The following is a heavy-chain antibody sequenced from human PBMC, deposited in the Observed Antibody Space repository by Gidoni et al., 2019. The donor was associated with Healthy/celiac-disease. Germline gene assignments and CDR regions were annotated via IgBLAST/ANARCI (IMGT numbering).Heavy chain of an antibody. CDR3: ARGLNQIDY. CDR1: GGSISSYY. D-gene: IGHD2-2*01. Sequence: QVQLQESGQGLVKPSETLSLTCTVSGGSISSYYWSWIRQPPGKGLEWIGYIYYSGSTNYNPSLKSRVTISVDTSKNQFSLKLSSVTAADTAVYYCARGLNQIDYWGQGTLVTVSS. J-gene: IGHJ4*02. V-gene: IGHV4-59*01. CDR2: IYYSGST.